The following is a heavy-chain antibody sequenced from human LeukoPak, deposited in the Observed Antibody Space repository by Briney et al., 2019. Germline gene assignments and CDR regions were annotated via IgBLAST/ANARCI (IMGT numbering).Heavy chain of an antibody. D-gene: IGHD3-22*01. CDR1: GFTFSSYS. J-gene: IGHJ4*02. Sequence: PGGSLRLSCAASGFTFSSYSMNWVRQAPGKGLEWVSSISSSSSYIYYADSVKGRFTISRDNSKNTLYLQMNSLRAEDTAVYYCAKASMIVVVITGWGQGTLVTVSS. CDR3: AKASMIVVVITG. CDR2: ISSSSSYI. V-gene: IGHV3-21*04.